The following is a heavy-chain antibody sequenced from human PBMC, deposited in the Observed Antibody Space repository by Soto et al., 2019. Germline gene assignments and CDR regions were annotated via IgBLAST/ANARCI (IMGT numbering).Heavy chain of an antibody. V-gene: IGHV4-38-2*01. J-gene: IGHJ6*02. CDR2: LYHIVST. CDR1: GYSISSGNY. CDR3: RSSISCYDASRGDV. Sequence: SETRALTCALSGYSISSGNYWAWIRQPPGRGLEWIGFLYHIVSTHYNTPLTRRVTMSVATSKNHFSLELSSVTAADTAIYYCRSSISCYDASRGDVWGQGTMVTVSS. D-gene: IGHD2-2*01.